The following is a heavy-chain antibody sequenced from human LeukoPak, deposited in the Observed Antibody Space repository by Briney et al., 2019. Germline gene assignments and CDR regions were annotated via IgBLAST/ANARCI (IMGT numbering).Heavy chain of an antibody. CDR3: AREGTVTTPPWNFEL. V-gene: IGHV4-34*01. Sequence: PSETLSLSCDVYGGSFSGNYWRWIRQPPGKGLEWIGEINHSGSTNYNPSLKSRVTISVDTSKNQFSLKLSSVTAADKAVYYCAREGTVTTPPWNFELWGRGTLVTVSS. J-gene: IGHJ2*01. CDR1: GGSFSGNY. CDR2: INHSGST. D-gene: IGHD4-17*01.